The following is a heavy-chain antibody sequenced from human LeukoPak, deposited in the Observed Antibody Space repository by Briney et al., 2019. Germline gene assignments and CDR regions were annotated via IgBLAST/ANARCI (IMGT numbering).Heavy chain of an antibody. Sequence: GGSLRLSCAASGFTFSSYAMSWVRQAPGKGLEWVSAISGSGGGTYYADSVKGRFTISRDNSKNTLYLQMNSLRAEDTAVYYCAKGRDSSGYFDYWGQGTLVTVSS. D-gene: IGHD3-22*01. J-gene: IGHJ4*02. CDR2: ISGSGGGT. CDR3: AKGRDSSGYFDY. V-gene: IGHV3-23*01. CDR1: GFTFSSYA.